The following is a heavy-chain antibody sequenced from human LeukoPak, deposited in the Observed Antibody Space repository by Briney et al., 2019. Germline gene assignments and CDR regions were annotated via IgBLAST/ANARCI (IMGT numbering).Heavy chain of an antibody. V-gene: IGHV4-59*01. CDR2: IYYSGST. CDR3: ARGLTTVVPDAFDT. J-gene: IGHJ3*02. CDR1: GGSISSYY. D-gene: IGHD4-23*01. Sequence: PSETLSLTCTVSGGSISSYYWSWIRQPPGKGLEWIGYIYYSGSTNYNPSLKSRVTISVDTSKNQFSLKLSSVTAADTAVYYCARGLTTVVPDAFDTWGQGTMVTVSS.